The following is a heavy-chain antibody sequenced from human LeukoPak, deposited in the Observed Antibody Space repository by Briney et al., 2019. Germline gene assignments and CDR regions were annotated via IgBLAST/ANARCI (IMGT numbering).Heavy chain of an antibody. V-gene: IGHV3-53*01. D-gene: IGHD5-24*01. CDR2: IYSGGST. Sequence: GGSLRLSCAASGFTVSSNYMSWVRQVPGKGLEWVSVIYSGGSTYYADSVKGRFTISRDNSKNTLYLQMNSLRAEDTAVYYCAREATNYFDYWGQGTLVTVSS. CDR1: GFTVSSNY. CDR3: AREATNYFDY. J-gene: IGHJ4*02.